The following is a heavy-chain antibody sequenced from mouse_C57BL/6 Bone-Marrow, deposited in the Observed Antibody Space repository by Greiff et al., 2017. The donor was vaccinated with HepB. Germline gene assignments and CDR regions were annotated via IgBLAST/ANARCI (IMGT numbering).Heavy chain of an antibody. J-gene: IGHJ3*01. CDR2: ISNGGGST. V-gene: IGHV5-12*01. Sequence: EVKLMESGGGLVQPGGSLKLSCAASGFTFSDYYMYWVRQTPEKRLEWVAYISNGGGSTYYPDTVKGRFTISRDNAKNTLYLQMSRLKSEDTAMYYCARLTRDSNWFAYWGQGTLVTVSA. CDR1: GFTFSDYY. CDR3: ARLTRDSNWFAY. D-gene: IGHD2-5*01.